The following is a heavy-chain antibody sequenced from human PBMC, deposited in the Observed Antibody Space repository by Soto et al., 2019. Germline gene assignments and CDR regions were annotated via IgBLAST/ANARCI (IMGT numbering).Heavy chain of an antibody. CDR3: AKFGERVKTPGNWFDP. J-gene: IGHJ5*02. Sequence: SETLSLTCTVSGGSISSYYWSWIRQPAGKGLEWIGRVYFSGSTKYNPSLQSRVTMSVDTSKNQFSLKLSSVTAADTAVYYCAKFGERVKTPGNWFDPWGQGTLVTVSS. D-gene: IGHD3-16*01. CDR2: VYFSGST. V-gene: IGHV4-4*07. CDR1: GGSISSYY.